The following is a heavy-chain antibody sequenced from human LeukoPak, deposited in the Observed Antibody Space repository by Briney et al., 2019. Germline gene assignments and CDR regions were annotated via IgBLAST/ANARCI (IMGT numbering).Heavy chain of an antibody. J-gene: IGHJ6*02. V-gene: IGHV1-2*02. CDR1: GYTFTGYY. Sequence: GASVKVSCKASGYTFTGYYMHWVRQAPGQGLEWMGWINPNSGGTNYAQKFQGRVTMTRDTSISTAYMELSRLRSDDTAVYYCARFATQYSSGIHGMDVWGQGTTVTVSS. CDR2: INPNSGGT. D-gene: IGHD6-19*01. CDR3: ARFATQYSSGIHGMDV.